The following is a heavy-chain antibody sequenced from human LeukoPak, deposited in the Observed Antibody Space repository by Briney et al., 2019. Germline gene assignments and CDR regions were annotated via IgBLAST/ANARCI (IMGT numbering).Heavy chain of an antibody. V-gene: IGHV4-38-2*01. CDR2: ISHSGNT. CDR1: GYSIRSGHY. D-gene: IGHD4-11*01. Sequence: PSETLSLTCAVAGYSIRSGHYWAWIRQPPGKGLEWVGGISHSGNTYYNPSLNSRLTISLYTSKNQFSLNLTSVTASDTAVYYCARRGITAVNWFDPWGQGTLVTVTS. J-gene: IGHJ5*02. CDR3: ARRGITAVNWFDP.